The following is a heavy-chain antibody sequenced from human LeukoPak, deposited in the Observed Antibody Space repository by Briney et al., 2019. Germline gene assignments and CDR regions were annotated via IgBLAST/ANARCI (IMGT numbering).Heavy chain of an antibody. J-gene: IGHJ4*02. CDR3: ARDNPNYYDSSGYYYLDY. V-gene: IGHV1-18*01. Sequence: ASVKVSCKASGYTFTSYGISWVRQAPGQGLEWMGWISAYNGNTNYAQKLQGRVTMTTDTSTSTAYMELRSLRSDDTAVYYCARDNPNYYDSSGYYYLDYWGQGTLVTVSS. D-gene: IGHD3-22*01. CDR2: ISAYNGNT. CDR1: GYTFTSYG.